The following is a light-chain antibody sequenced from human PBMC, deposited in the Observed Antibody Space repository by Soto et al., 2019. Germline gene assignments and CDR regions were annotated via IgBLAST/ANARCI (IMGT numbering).Light chain of an antibody. CDR3: QQYYSYPYT. CDR2: DAS. J-gene: IGKJ2*01. Sequence: DIQMTQSPSTLSASVGDRVTITCRASQIIGSSLAWYQQKPGKAPKLLIYDASTLQSGVPSRFSSSESGTEFTLTISSLQPDDSATYYCQQYYSYPYTFGQGTKLEIK. CDR1: QIIGSS. V-gene: IGKV1-5*01.